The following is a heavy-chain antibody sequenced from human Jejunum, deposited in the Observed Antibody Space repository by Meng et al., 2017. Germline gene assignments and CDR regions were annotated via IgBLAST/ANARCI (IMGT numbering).Heavy chain of an antibody. J-gene: IGHJ4*02. V-gene: IGHV4-30-4*01. D-gene: IGHD3-9*01. CDR1: GGSISSGDYY. CDR3: ASYDLFTGFGFDY. Sequence: QVQLQASGPRLVTPSPTLSLTCTVSGGSISSGDYYWSWIRQPPGKGLEWIGYIYYSGNTYYNPSLKSRVTISVDTPKNQFSLKLSSVTAADTAVYYCASYDLFTGFGFDYWGQGTLVTVSS. CDR2: IYYSGNT.